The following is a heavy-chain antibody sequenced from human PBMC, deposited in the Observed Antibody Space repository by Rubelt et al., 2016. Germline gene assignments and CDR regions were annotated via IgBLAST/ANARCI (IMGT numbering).Heavy chain of an antibody. CDR1: GGSISSYY. CDR2: INHSGRT. Sequence: QVQLQESGPGLVKPSETLSLTCTVSGGSISSYYWSWIRQPPGKGLEWIGEINHSGRTNYNSSLKRCVTISVDTARNQFSLKLSSVTAADTAVDYCARGHFFWSGDYGMVGWGQGTTVTVSS. CDR3: ARGHFFWSGDYGMVG. J-gene: IGHJ6*02. V-gene: IGHV4-59*01. D-gene: IGHD3-3*01.